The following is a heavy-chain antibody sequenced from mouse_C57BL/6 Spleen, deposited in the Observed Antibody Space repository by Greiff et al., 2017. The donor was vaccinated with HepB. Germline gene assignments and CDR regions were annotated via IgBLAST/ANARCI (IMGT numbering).Heavy chain of an antibody. CDR2: IYPGSGST. D-gene: IGHD2-2*01. V-gene: IGHV1-55*01. J-gene: IGHJ1*03. CDR1: GYTFTSYW. Sequence: QVQLQQPGAELVKPGASVKMSCKASGYTFTSYWITWVKQRPGQGLEWIGDIYPGSGSTNYNEKFKSKATLTVDTSSSTAYMQLSSLTSEDSAVYYCARGRGYDGRSYWYFDVWGTGTTVTVSS. CDR3: ARGRGYDGRSYWYFDV.